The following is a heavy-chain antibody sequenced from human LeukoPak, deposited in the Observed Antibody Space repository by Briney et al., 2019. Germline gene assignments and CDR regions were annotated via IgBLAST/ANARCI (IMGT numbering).Heavy chain of an antibody. J-gene: IGHJ4*02. V-gene: IGHV3-21*01. CDR3: ARGLGSIAAAGNF. Sequence: GGSLRLSCAASGFTFSSYSMNWVRQAPGKGLEWVSSISSSSSYIYYADSVKGRFTISRDNAKNSLYLQMNSLRAEDTAVYYCARGLGSIAAAGNFWGQGTLVTVSS. CDR1: GFTFSSYS. CDR2: ISSSSSYI. D-gene: IGHD6-13*01.